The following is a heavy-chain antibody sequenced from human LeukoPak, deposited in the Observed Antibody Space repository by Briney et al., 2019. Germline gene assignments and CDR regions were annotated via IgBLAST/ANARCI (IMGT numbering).Heavy chain of an antibody. V-gene: IGHV3-48*03. Sequence: GSLRLSCAASGFTFSSYEMNWVRQAPGKGLEWVSYISSSGSTIYYADSVKGRFTISRDNARNSLYLQMNSLRAEDTALYCAKDLAGQQLYYFDYWGQGTLVTVSS. CDR2: ISSSGSTI. CDR1: GFTFSSYE. D-gene: IGHD6-13*01. CDR3: AKDLAGQQLYYFDY. J-gene: IGHJ4*02.